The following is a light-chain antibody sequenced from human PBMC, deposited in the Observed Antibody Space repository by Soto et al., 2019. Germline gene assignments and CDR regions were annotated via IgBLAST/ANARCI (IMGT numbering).Light chain of an antibody. CDR3: QQYYSTPIT. V-gene: IGKV4-1*01. CDR1: QTVLYSSDNKNY. J-gene: IGKJ5*01. CDR2: WAS. Sequence: DIVMTQTPDSLAVYLGESATITCPSSQTVLYSSDNKNYLAWYQQEPGQPPKLLIYWASTRESGVPDRFSGSGSGTDFTLTISSLQAEDVAVYYCQQYYSTPITFGQGTRLEIK.